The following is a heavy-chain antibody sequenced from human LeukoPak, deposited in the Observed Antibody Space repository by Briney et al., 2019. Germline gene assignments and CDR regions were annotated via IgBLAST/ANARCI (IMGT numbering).Heavy chain of an antibody. D-gene: IGHD3-10*01. CDR2: IYSGGST. J-gene: IGHJ4*02. CDR3: ASRRITMVRGGRQESDY. V-gene: IGHV3-53*01. Sequence: GGSLRLSCAASGFTVSSNYMSWVRQAPGKGLEWVSVIYSGGSTYYADSVKGRFTISRDNSKNTLYLQMNSLRAEDTAVYYCASRRITMVRGGRQESDYWGQGTLVTVSS. CDR1: GFTVSSNY.